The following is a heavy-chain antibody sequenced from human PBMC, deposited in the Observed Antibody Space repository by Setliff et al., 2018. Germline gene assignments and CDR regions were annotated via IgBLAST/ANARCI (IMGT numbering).Heavy chain of an antibody. CDR3: ARHKSNGSGSYPSLYMDV. Sequence: KTSETLSLTCRVSGGSISSGNYYWGLIRQPPGKGLERVATIYYSGSTYSNPSLKSRLIISVDAPDNQFSVKLSSVTAADTAVYYCARHKSNGSGSYPSLYMDVWGKGIMVTVSS. D-gene: IGHD3-10*01. CDR2: IYYSGST. J-gene: IGHJ6*03. V-gene: IGHV4-39*01. CDR1: GGSISSGNYY.